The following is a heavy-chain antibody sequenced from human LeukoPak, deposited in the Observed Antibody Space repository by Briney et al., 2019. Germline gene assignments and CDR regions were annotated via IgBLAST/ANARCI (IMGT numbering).Heavy chain of an antibody. CDR1: GFTFSSYA. J-gene: IGHJ4*02. CDR3: AKLSGYPGAY. CDR2: ITGGGGST. Sequence: GGSLRLSCAASGFTFSSYAMSWVRQAPGKGLEWVSDITGGGGSTYYADSAKGRFTISRDNSKNTLYLQMNSLRAEDTAVCFCAKLSGYPGAYWGQGTLVTVSS. V-gene: IGHV3-23*01. D-gene: IGHD3-22*01.